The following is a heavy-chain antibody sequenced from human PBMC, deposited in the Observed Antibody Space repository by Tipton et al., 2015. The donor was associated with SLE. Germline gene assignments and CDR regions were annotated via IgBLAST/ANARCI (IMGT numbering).Heavy chain of an antibody. CDR2: IYNSGIT. D-gene: IGHD2-15*01. Sequence: LRLSCTVSGDSFSSGSSSWHWVRQPAGKGLEWIGLIYNSGITNYNPSLQSRVTLSVDMSKNQFSLRLSSVTAADTGVYYCVKSVVVVSPRDYYYYMDVWGKGTTVTVSS. CDR1: GDSFSSGSSS. CDR3: VKSVVVVSPRDYYYYMDV. V-gene: IGHV4-61*02. J-gene: IGHJ6*03.